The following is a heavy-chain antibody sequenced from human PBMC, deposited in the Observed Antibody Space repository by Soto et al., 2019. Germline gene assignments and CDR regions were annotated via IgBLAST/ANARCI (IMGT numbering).Heavy chain of an antibody. CDR2: MNPNSGNT. CDR1: GYTFTSYD. CDR3: ARGTLCYCSCASCRKVFAL. D-gene: IGHD2-2*01. V-gene: IGHV1-8*01. J-gene: IGHJ4*01. Sequence: ASVKVSCKASGYTFTSYDINWVRQATGQGLEWMGWMNPNSGNTGYAQKFQGRVTMTRNTSISTAYMELSSLRSEDTAVYYCARGTLCYCSCASCRKVFALWGRGTLVIVSS.